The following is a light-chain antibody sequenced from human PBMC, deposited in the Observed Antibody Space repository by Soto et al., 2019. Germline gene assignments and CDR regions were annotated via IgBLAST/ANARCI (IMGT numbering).Light chain of an antibody. J-gene: IGLJ1*01. V-gene: IGLV2-14*01. Sequence: QSALTQPASVSGSPGQSITISCTATSSDVGGFNYVSWFQQHPGKAPKLMIYEVTNRPSGVSNRCSGSRSGKTASLTISGLQAEDEADYYCSTYTRISTYVFGTGTKLTVL. CDR3: STYTRISTYV. CDR1: SSDVGGFNY. CDR2: EVT.